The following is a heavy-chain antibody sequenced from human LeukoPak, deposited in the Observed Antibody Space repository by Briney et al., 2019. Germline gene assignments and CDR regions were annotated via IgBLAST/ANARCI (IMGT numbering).Heavy chain of an antibody. CDR2: FDPEDGET. D-gene: IGHD6-6*01. J-gene: IGHJ5*02. CDR1: GYTLTELS. CDR3: ATVKYSSSSDGYNWFDP. Sequence: GASVKVSCKVSGYTLTELSMHRVRQAPGKGLEWMGGFDPEDGETIYAQKFQGRVTMTEDTSTDTAYMELSSLRSEDTAVYYCATVKYSSSSDGYNWFDPWGQGTLVTVSS. V-gene: IGHV1-24*01.